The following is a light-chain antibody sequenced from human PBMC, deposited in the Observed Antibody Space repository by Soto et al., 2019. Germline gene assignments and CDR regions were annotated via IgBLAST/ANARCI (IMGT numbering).Light chain of an antibody. CDR2: GAS. J-gene: IGKJ2*01. CDR3: QQFGSSPLYT. CDR1: QSVSSTY. V-gene: IGKV3-20*01. Sequence: EIVLTQSPGTLSLSPGERVTLSCRASQSVSSTYLAWYQQKPGQAPRLLIYGASSRATGIPDRFSGSWSGTDFTLNISRLEPEDFAVYYCQQFGSSPLYTFGQGTKLEIK.